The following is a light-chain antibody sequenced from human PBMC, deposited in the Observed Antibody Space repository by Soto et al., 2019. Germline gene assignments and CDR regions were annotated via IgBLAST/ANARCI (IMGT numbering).Light chain of an antibody. Sequence: EIMMTQSPVTLSVSPGERATLSCRASQSVNSNLAWYQQKPGQAPRLLIYGASTRATGIPASFIGNGSGTEFTLTASSLQPEDFAVYYCQQYGSSPYTFGQGTKLEIK. J-gene: IGKJ2*01. CDR3: QQYGSSPYT. CDR1: QSVNSN. CDR2: GAS. V-gene: IGKV3-15*01.